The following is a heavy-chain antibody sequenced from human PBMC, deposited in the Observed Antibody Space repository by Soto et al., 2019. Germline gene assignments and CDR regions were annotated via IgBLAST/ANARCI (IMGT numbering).Heavy chain of an antibody. CDR3: ARGIKYGAYSRWFAP. V-gene: IGHV1-8*01. Sequence: QVQLVQSGAEVKKPGASVKVSCKASGYTFTSYDINWVRQATGQGLEYLGWMNPNSGNTGYVQKFQGRVTMTRDTPXXTAYMELSGMRSQDTAVYYCARGIKYGAYSRWFAPWGQGTLVTVSS. J-gene: IGHJ5*02. CDR1: GYTFTSYD. CDR2: MNPNSGNT. D-gene: IGHD4-17*01.